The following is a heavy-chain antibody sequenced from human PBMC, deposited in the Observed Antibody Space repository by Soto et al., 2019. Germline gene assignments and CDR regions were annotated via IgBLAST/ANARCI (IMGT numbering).Heavy chain of an antibody. D-gene: IGHD1-1*01. CDR1: GFTFSNYA. V-gene: IGHV3-23*01. CDR3: AKGWYNYYYMDV. J-gene: IGHJ6*03. Sequence: EVQLLESGGGLVEPGGSLRLSCTASGFTFSNYAMNWVRQAPGKGLEWVSAIIASGETMHYAASVKGRLTICRDNSKNTLYLQLNSLRAGDTAQCDCAKGWYNYYYMDVWGKGTTVTVSS. CDR2: IIASGETM.